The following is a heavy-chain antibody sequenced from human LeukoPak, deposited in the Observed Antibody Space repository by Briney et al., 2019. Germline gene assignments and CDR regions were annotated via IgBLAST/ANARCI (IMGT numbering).Heavy chain of an antibody. CDR3: ARQGAYSSAIGMGY. CDR1: GYTFTSYD. Sequence: GASVKVSCKASGYTFTSYDINWVRQATGQGLEWMGWINAGNGNTKYSQKFQGRVTIARDTSASTAYMELSSLRSEDTAVYYCARQGAYSSAIGMGYWGQGTLVTVSS. CDR2: INAGNGNT. J-gene: IGHJ4*02. V-gene: IGHV1-3*01. D-gene: IGHD6-19*01.